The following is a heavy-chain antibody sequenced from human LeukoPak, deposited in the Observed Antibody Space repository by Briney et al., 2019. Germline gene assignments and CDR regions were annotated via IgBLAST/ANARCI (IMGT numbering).Heavy chain of an antibody. J-gene: IGHJ6*02. D-gene: IGHD3-9*01. CDR3: ARSYDILTGYYPSYYYYYGMDV. Sequence: ASVKVSCKASGYTFTGYYMHWVRQAPGQGLEWMGWINPNSGGTNYAQKFQGRVTMTRDTSISTAYMELSRLRSDDTAMYYCARSYDILTGYYPSYYYYYGMDVWGQGTTVTVSS. CDR2: INPNSGGT. V-gene: IGHV1-2*02. CDR1: GYTFTGYY.